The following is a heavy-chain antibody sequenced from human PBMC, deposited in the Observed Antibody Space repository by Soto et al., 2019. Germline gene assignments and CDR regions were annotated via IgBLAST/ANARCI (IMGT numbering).Heavy chain of an antibody. D-gene: IGHD3-16*01. J-gene: IGHJ4*02. CDR1: GGSFSGYY. V-gene: IGHV4-34*01. Sequence: QVQLQQWGAGLLKPSETLSLTCAVYGGSFSGYYWSWIRQTPGKGLEWIGEINHSGSTNYNPSLKSRVTISVDTSKNQFSLKLSSVTAADTAVYYCARGKLFDYVWGSYPYHFDYWGQGTVVTVSS. CDR2: INHSGST. CDR3: ARGKLFDYVWGSYPYHFDY.